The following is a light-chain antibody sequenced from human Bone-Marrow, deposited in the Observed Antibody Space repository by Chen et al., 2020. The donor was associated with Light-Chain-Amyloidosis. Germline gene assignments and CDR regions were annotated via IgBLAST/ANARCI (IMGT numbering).Light chain of an antibody. CDR3: QQSYSSPLT. Sequence: DIQMTQSPSSLAASVGDRVTITCRASQSISSYLNWYQLKSGSAPKPLIYATSSLQSGVPPRFSGSGSGTDFTLTISSLQPEDFATYYCQQSYSSPLTFGAGTKVEI. J-gene: IGKJ4*01. CDR1: QSISSY. CDR2: ATS. V-gene: IGKV1-39*01.